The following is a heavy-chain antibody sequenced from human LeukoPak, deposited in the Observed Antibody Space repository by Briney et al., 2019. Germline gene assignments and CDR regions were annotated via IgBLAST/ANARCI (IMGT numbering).Heavy chain of an antibody. J-gene: IGHJ6*02. CDR3: ARDRLWFGELPERYYYYGMDV. CDR1: GDSVSSNSAA. V-gene: IGHV6-1*01. D-gene: IGHD3-10*01. CDR2: TYYRSKWYN. Sequence: SQTLSLTCAISGDSVSSNSAAWNWIRQSPSRGLEWLGRTYYRSKWYNDYAVSVKSRITINPDTSKNQFSLQLNSVTPEDTAVYYCARDRLWFGELPERYYYYGMDVWGQGTTVTVSS.